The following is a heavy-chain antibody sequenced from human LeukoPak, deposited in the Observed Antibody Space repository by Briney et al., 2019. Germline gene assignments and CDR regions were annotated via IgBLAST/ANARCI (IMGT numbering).Heavy chain of an antibody. CDR1: GYTFTSYD. Sequence: ASVKVSCKASGYTFTSYDINWVRQATGQGLEWMGWMNPNSGNTGYAQKFQGRVTITRNTSISTAYMELSSLRSEDTAVYYCARAGSGWYLREFDYWGQGTLVTVSS. CDR3: ARAGSGWYLREFDY. D-gene: IGHD6-19*01. J-gene: IGHJ4*02. V-gene: IGHV1-8*03. CDR2: MNPNSGNT.